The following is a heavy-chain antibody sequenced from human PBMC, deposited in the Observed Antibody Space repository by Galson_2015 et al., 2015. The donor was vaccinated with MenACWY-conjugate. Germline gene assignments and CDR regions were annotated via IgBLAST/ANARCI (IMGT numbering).Heavy chain of an antibody. CDR1: GGSVSSTGDY. J-gene: IGHJ5*02. Sequence: ETLSLTCTVSGGSVSSTGDYWGWIRQPPGKGLEWIGCIYYSGSAYYNPSLESRVAISLDTSKIQFSLKLSSLTAADTAVYYCASARRNFVDPWGQGTLVTVSS. D-gene: IGHD1-1*01. CDR2: IYYSGSA. CDR3: ASARRNFVDP. V-gene: IGHV4-39*07.